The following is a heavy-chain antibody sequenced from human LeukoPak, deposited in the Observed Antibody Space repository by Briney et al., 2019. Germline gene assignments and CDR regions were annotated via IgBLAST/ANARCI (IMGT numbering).Heavy chain of an antibody. D-gene: IGHD2-21*02. CDR3: AKYVCGGDCYDYFDC. Sequence: GGSLRLSCAASEFTFSNYAMSWVRQAPGKGLEWVSGIRSSGHNTYYEDSVKGRFTISRDNSKNMLYLQMNSLRAEDTAVYYCAKYVCGGDCYDYFDCWGQGTLVTVSS. V-gene: IGHV3-23*01. CDR1: EFTFSNYA. J-gene: IGHJ4*02. CDR2: IRSSGHNT.